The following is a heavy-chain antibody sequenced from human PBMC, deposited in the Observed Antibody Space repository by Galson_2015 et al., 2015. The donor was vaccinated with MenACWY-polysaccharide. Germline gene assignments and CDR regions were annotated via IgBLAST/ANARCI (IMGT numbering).Heavy chain of an antibody. CDR2: IKQDGSAE. V-gene: IGHV3-7*01. Sequence: SLRLSCAASGFTFSNYWMSWVRQAPGKGLEWVANIKQDGSAEHYVDSVRGRFTISRDNAKNSVYLQMSSLRAEDTAVYYCARDNWDDYWGQGTLVTVSS. J-gene: IGHJ4*02. CDR3: ARDNWDDY. D-gene: IGHD7-27*01. CDR1: GFTFSNYW.